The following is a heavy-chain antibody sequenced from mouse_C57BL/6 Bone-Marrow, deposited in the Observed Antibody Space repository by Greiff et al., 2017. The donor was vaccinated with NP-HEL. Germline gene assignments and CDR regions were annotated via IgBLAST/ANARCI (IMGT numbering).Heavy chain of an antibody. D-gene: IGHD3-2*02. Sequence: VQLQQSGPELVKPGASVKISCKASGYAFSSSWMNWVKQRPGKGLEWIGRIYPGDGDTNYNGKFKGKATLTADKSSSTAYMQLSSLTSEDSAVYFCARASSGYCWFAYWGQGTLVTV. V-gene: IGHV1-82*01. CDR3: ARASSGYCWFAY. CDR1: GYAFSSSW. J-gene: IGHJ3*01. CDR2: IYPGDGDT.